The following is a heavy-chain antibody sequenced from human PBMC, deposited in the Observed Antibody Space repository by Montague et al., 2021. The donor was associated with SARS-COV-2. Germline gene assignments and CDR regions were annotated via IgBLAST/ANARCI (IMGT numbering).Heavy chain of an antibody. Sequence: SETLSLTCAVYGGSFSGYYWSWIRQPPGKGLEWIGYIYYSGSTNYNPSLKSRVTISVDTSKNQFSLKLSSVTAADTAVYYCARGSHYYDSSGYYSDYWGQGTLVTVSS. CDR2: IYYSGST. CDR3: ARGSHYYDSSGYYSDY. CDR1: GGSFSGYY. D-gene: IGHD3-22*01. J-gene: IGHJ4*02. V-gene: IGHV4-59*01.